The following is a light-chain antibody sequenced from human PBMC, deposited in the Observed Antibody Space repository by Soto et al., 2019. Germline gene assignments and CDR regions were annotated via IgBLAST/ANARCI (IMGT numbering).Light chain of an antibody. CDR3: QQRRVWPLT. J-gene: IGKJ4*01. CDR2: DSS. Sequence: VLTQSPAILSLSPGERATLSCRASQSGSNYLAWYQQRPGQAPRLLIYDSSNRATGIPARFSASGSGTNFTLTISRLEPEDFAVYYCQQRRVWPLTFGGGTKVEIK. CDR1: QSGSNY. V-gene: IGKV3-11*01.